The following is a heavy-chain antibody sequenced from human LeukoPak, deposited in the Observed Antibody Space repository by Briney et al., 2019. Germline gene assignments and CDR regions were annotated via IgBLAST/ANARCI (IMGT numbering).Heavy chain of an antibody. CDR3: GKDPNGDYVGAFDF. CDR1: GFTFSDYA. Sequence: PGGSLRLSCAASGFTFSDYALIWVRQAPGKWLEWISAIRGTGGTTYYADSVKGRCTISRDNSRNTVYLQMNSLRAEDTALYFCGKDPNGDYVGAFDFWGPGTMVTVSS. CDR2: IRGTGGTT. J-gene: IGHJ3*01. V-gene: IGHV3-23*01. D-gene: IGHD4-17*01.